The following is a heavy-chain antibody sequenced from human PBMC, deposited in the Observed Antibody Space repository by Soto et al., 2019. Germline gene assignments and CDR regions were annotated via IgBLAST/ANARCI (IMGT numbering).Heavy chain of an antibody. CDR3: AHRPPKYSPAWLAFDF. D-gene: IGHD5-18*01. CDR1: GFSLTTHEVG. Sequence: QITLKESGPTLVKPTQTLTLTCTVSGFSLTTHEVGVGWIRQPPGKALEWLAFISWNDERRYSPSLKRRLTNTKDTSKNQMVLTMANVDPADTGTYFCAHRPPKYSPAWLAFDFWGQGTTVAVSS. V-gene: IGHV2-5*01. J-gene: IGHJ3*01. CDR2: ISWNDER.